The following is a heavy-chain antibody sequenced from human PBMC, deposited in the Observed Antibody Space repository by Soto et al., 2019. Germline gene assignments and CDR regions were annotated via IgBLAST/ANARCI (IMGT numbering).Heavy chain of an antibody. CDR3: ARDAVPFLEREPGFDY. CDR1: GFTFSNYV. V-gene: IGHV3-33*01. CDR2: IWHDGTNI. J-gene: IGHJ4*02. D-gene: IGHD3-3*02. Sequence: QVQLKESGGGVVQPGRSLRLSCVASGFTFSNYVMHWVRQAPGKGLEWVGVIWHDGTNINYADSVKDRFTISRDNSKNTLYLQMDSLRAEDTAVYYCARDAVPFLEREPGFDYWGQGTLATVSS.